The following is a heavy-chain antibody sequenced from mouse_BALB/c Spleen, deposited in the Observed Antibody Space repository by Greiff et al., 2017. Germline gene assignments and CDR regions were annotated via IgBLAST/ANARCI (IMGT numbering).Heavy chain of an antibody. Sequence: VQLQQSGGGLVQPGGSLKLSCAASGFTFSSYGMSWVRQTPDKRLELVATINSNGGSTYYPDSVKGRFTISRDNAKNTLYLQMSSLKSEDTAMYYCARRGYYAMDYWGQGTSVTVSS. J-gene: IGHJ4*01. CDR2: INSNGGST. V-gene: IGHV5-6-3*01. CDR1: GFTFSSYG. CDR3: ARRGYYAMDY.